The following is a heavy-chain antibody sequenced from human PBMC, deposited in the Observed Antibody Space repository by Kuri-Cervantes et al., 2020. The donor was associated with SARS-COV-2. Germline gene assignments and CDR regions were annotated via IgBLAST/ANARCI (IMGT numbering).Heavy chain of an antibody. Sequence: SETLSLTCTVSGGSISSSSYYWGWIRQPPGKGLEWIGSIYYSGSTYYNPSLKIRVTITVDTSKNQFSLKLRSVTAADTAVYYCSRSNYSPYGLDYWGQGTLVTVSS. CDR3: SRSNYSPYGLDY. CDR1: GGSISSSSYY. V-gene: IGHV4-39*01. J-gene: IGHJ4*02. CDR2: IYYSGST. D-gene: IGHD3-10*01.